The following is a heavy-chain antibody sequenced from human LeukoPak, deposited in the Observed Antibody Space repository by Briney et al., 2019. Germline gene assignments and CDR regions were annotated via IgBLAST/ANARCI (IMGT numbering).Heavy chain of an antibody. J-gene: IGHJ5*02. Sequence: SETLSLTCAVYGGSFSGYYWSWIRQPPGKGLEWIGEINHSGSTSYNPSLKSRVTISVDTSKNQFSLKLSSVTAADTAVYYCARGRKIWGGESNWFDPWGQGTLVTVSS. D-gene: IGHD1-14*01. CDR1: GGSFSGYY. CDR3: ARGRKIWGGESNWFDP. V-gene: IGHV4-34*01. CDR2: INHSGST.